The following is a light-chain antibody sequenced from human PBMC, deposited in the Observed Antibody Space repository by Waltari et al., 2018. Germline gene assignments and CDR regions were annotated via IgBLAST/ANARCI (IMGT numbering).Light chain of an antibody. CDR3: SSYRNSALDVV. Sequence: QSALTQPASVSGSPGQSITISCTGTSSDVGGYKYVPWYQQHPGRAPKLMVYDVTNRPSGVSNRFSGSKSGNTASLTISGLQAEDEADYYCSSYRNSALDVVFGGGTKLTVL. CDR2: DVT. V-gene: IGLV2-14*03. CDR1: SSDVGGYKY. J-gene: IGLJ2*01.